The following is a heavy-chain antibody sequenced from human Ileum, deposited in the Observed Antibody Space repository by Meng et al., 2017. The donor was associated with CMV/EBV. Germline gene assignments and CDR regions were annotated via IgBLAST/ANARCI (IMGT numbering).Heavy chain of an antibody. CDR2: IYHSGST. J-gene: IGHJ5*02. D-gene: IGHD3-3*01. CDR1: GYSISSGYY. Sequence: GSLRLSCTVSGYSISSGYYWGWIRQPPGKGLEWIGSIYHSGSTYYNPSLKSRVTISVDTSKNQFSLKLSSVTAADTAVYYCARVGSFTIFGVVTYNWFDPWGQGTLVTVSS. CDR3: ARVGSFTIFGVVTYNWFDP. V-gene: IGHV4-38-2*02.